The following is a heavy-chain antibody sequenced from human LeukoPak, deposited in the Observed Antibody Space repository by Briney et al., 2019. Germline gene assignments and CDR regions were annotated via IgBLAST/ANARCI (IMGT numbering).Heavy chain of an antibody. J-gene: IGHJ4*02. Sequence: GGSLRLSCAASGFTFSSYSMNWVRQAPGKGLEWVSYISSSSSTIYYADSVKGRFTISRDNAKNSLYLQMNSLRAEDTAVYYCASDVRIVGATTTQVVDYWGQGTLVTVSS. D-gene: IGHD1-26*01. CDR1: GFTFSSYS. CDR3: ASDVRIVGATTTQVVDY. CDR2: ISSSSSTI. V-gene: IGHV3-48*04.